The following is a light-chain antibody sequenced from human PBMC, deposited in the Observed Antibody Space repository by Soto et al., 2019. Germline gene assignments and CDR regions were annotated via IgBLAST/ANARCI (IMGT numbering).Light chain of an antibody. CDR3: QQYGSSGT. Sequence: ESVLTQSPGTLFLSTGERATLSCRASQSVSNNYLAWYQQKPGQAPRLLIYGASNRATGIPDRFSGSGSGTDFTLTISRLEPEDFAVYYCQQYGSSGTFGQGTKVDIK. V-gene: IGKV3-20*01. CDR1: QSVSNNY. J-gene: IGKJ1*01. CDR2: GAS.